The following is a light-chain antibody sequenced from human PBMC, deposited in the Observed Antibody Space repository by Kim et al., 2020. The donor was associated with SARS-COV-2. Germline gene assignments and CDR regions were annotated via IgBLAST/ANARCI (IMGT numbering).Light chain of an antibody. V-gene: IGLV2-14*03. CDR3: SSYTSSDTVV. CDR1: SSDVGGNHY. Sequence: SITISCTGISSDVGGNHYVSWYQQHAGKPPKLMIYAVTNRPSGVSNRFSGTKSASTASLTISGLQPEDEADYYCSSYTSSDTVVFGGGTQLTVL. J-gene: IGLJ2*01. CDR2: AVT.